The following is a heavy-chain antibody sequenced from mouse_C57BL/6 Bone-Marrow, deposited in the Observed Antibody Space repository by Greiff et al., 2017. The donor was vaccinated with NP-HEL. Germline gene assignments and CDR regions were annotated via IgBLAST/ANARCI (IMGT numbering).Heavy chain of an antibody. D-gene: IGHD1-1*01. Sequence: QVQLQQSGAELARPGASVKLSCKASGYTFTSYGISWVKQRTGQGLEWIGEIYPRSGNTYYNEKFKGKATLTADKSSSTAYMELRSLTSEDSAVYFCARGGFVGSYYYGSGFADWGQGTLVTVAA. V-gene: IGHV1-81*01. CDR2: IYPRSGNT. CDR3: ARGGFVGSYYYGSGFAD. J-gene: IGHJ3*01. CDR1: GYTFTSYG.